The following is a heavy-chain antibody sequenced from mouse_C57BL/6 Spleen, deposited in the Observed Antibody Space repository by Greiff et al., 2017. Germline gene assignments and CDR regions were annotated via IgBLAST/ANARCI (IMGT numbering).Heavy chain of an antibody. V-gene: IGHV5-4*03. D-gene: IGHD3-1*01. CDR1: GFTFSSYA. J-gene: IGHJ4*01. CDR2: ISDGGSYT. CDR3: ARPRATVAHGAMDY. Sequence: EVKLVESGGGLVKPGGSLKLSCAASGFTFSSYAMSWVRQTPEKRLEWVATISDGGSYTYYPDNVKGRFTISRDNAKNNLYLQMSHLKSEDTAMXYCARPRATVAHGAMDYWGQGTSVTVSS.